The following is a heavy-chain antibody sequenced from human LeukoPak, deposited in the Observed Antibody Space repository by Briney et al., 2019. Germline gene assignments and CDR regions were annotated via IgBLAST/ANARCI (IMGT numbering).Heavy chain of an antibody. CDR1: GGSISSYY. Sequence: TSETLSLTCTVSGGSISSYYWSWIRQPPGKGLEWIGYIHYSGSTNYNPSLKSRVTISVDTSKNQFSLQLNSVTPEDTAVYYCARSYGSGRILGYWGQGTLVTVSS. CDR3: ARSYGSGRILGY. CDR2: IHYSGST. V-gene: IGHV4-59*12. J-gene: IGHJ4*02. D-gene: IGHD3-10*01.